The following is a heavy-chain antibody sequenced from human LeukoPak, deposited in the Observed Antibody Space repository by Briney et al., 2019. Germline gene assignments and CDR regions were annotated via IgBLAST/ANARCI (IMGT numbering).Heavy chain of an antibody. J-gene: IGHJ5*02. CDR3: AKGGVYSVLRYFDWLLIFDP. Sequence: PGGSLRLSCAASGFTFSSYAMSWVRQAPGKGLEWVSAISGSGGSTYYADSVKGRFTISRDNSKNTLYLQMNSLRAEDTAVYYCAKGGVYSVLRYFDWLLIFDPWGQGTLVTVSS. CDR1: GFTFSSYA. CDR2: ISGSGGST. D-gene: IGHD3-9*01. V-gene: IGHV3-23*01.